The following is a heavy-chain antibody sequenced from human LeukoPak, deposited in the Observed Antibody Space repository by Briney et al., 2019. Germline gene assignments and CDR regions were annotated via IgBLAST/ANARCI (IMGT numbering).Heavy chain of an antibody. J-gene: IGHJ4*02. D-gene: IGHD4-17*01. CDR2: ITSSSSST. CDR3: AKDDLYGKFDY. V-gene: IGHV3-23*01. CDR1: GFSFSTYG. Sequence: PGGSLRLSCAASGFSFSTYGMSWVRQAPGKGLEWVSAITSSSSSTYYADSVKDRFTISRDNSKHTMYLQMNSLRAEDTAVYYCAKDDLYGKFDYWGQGTLVTVSS.